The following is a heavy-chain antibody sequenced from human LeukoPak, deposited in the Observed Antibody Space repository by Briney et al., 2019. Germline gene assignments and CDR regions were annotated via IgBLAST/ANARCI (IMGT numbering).Heavy chain of an antibody. Sequence: ASVKVSCKASGYTFTSYGISWVRQAPGQGLEWMGWISAYNGNTNYAQKLQGRVTMTTDTSTSTAYMGLRSLRSDDTAVYYCARDDPVLLWFGELGVYGMDVWGKGTTVTVSS. V-gene: IGHV1-18*04. D-gene: IGHD3-10*01. CDR1: GYTFTSYG. J-gene: IGHJ6*04. CDR2: ISAYNGNT. CDR3: ARDDPVLLWFGELGVYGMDV.